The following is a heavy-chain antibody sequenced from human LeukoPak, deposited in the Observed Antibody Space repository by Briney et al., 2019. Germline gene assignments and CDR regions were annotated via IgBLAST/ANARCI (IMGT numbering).Heavy chain of an antibody. Sequence: QSGGSLRLACAASGFTFSSYAMTWVRQAPGKGLEWVSGISSGGGTTYYADSVKGRFTISKDNSKNTLFLQMNSLRAEDTAVYYCAKDLLNTEFWGQGTLVTVSS. CDR2: ISSGGGTT. J-gene: IGHJ4*02. CDR1: GFTFSSYA. D-gene: IGHD3-16*01. V-gene: IGHV3-23*01. CDR3: AKDLLNTEF.